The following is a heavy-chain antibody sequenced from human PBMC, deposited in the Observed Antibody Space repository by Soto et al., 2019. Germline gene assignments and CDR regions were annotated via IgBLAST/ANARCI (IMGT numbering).Heavy chain of an antibody. CDR3: ARAPGRMMNALRYYYGLDV. Sequence: QVQLQESGPGLVKPSETLSFTCNVSGGSISSGGYYWSWIRQLPGKGLEWIGYIYHRGGTYYNPALKRRITISVDTSKNQFSLKMTSLTAADTAVYFCARAPGRMMNALRYYYGLDVWGQGTTVTVSS. CDR2: IYHRGGT. CDR1: GGSISSGGYY. D-gene: IGHD2-8*01. V-gene: IGHV4-31*02. J-gene: IGHJ6*02.